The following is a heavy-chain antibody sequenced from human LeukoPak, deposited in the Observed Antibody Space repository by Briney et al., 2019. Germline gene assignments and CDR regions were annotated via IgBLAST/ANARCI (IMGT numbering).Heavy chain of an antibody. D-gene: IGHD6-13*01. CDR1: GYTFTGYY. Sequence: ASVKVSCKASGYTFTGYYMHWVRQAPGQGLEWMGRINPNSGGTNYAQKFQGRVTMTRDTSISTAYMELSRLRSDDTAVYYRARWEIAAAGTGGFDYWGQGTLVTVSS. CDR3: ARWEIAAAGTGGFDY. CDR2: INPNSGGT. J-gene: IGHJ4*02. V-gene: IGHV1-2*06.